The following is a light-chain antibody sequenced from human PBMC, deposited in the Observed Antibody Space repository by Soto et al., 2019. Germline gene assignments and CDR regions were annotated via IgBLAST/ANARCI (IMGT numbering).Light chain of an antibody. CDR3: QQYENSPYT. J-gene: IGKJ2*01. CDR2: GAS. V-gene: IGKV3-20*01. Sequence: EIVLTQSLGPLSLSPGERATLSCRASQSVTRSYLAWYQQKPGQAPRLLIYGASSRATGIPDRFSGSGSGTDFTLTISRLEPEDFAVYYCQQYENSPYTFGQGTKLEIK. CDR1: QSVTRSY.